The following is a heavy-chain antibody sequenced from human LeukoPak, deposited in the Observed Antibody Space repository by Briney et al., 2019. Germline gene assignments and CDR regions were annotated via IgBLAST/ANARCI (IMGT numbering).Heavy chain of an antibody. CDR3: AWGAIWFGVLKNLLDP. J-gene: IGHJ5*02. Sequence: ASVKVSCKTSGDSFTAYYMHWVRQAPGQGLEWMGWINPNSGDTNYAQKFQGRVTMTSDASTSTAHLDPRGLRPDDTAGYFFAWGAIWFGVLKNLLDPWGQGTRVTVTS. CDR2: INPNSGDT. CDR1: GDSFTAYY. D-gene: IGHD3-10*01. V-gene: IGHV1-2*02.